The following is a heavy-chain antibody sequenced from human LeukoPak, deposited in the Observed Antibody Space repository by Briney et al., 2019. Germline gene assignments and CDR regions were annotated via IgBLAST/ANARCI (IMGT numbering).Heavy chain of an antibody. CDR2: ISGSGVTM. Sequence: GGSLRLSCAASGFTFSDYYMSWIRQAPGRGLEWVSYISGSGVTMYYADSVKGRFTISRDDAKNSLYLQMNSLRAEDTAVYYCAREDIRLDYFDYWGQGTLVTVPS. V-gene: IGHV3-11*04. CDR1: GFTFSDYY. J-gene: IGHJ4*02. CDR3: AREDIRLDYFDY. D-gene: IGHD6-19*01.